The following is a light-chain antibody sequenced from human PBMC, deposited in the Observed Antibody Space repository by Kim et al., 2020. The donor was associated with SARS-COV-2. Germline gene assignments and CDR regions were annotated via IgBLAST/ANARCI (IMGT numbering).Light chain of an antibody. CDR3: QQTYRT. Sequence: DIQMTQSPSSLSASVGDRVTITCRASQSIKNYLNWYQQKPGKAPKLLIYGASNLQSGVPSRFSGGGSGTEFTLTISSLQPEDSATYYCQQTYRTFGQGTKLEI. CDR1: QSIKNY. J-gene: IGKJ2*01. V-gene: IGKV1-39*01. CDR2: GAS.